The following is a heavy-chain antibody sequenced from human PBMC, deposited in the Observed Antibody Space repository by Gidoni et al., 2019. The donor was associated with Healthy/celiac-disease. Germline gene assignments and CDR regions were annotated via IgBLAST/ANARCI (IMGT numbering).Heavy chain of an antibody. Sequence: EVQLVASGGGLVQPGGSLRLSCAASGFTFSSYSMNWVRQAPGKGLEWVSYISSSSSTIYYADSVKGRFTISRDNAKNSLYLQMNSLRAEDTAVYYCARVVTMIVVVTPHDAFDIWGQGTMVTVSS. CDR3: ARVVTMIVVVTPHDAFDI. CDR1: GFTFSSYS. D-gene: IGHD3-22*01. CDR2: ISSSSSTI. J-gene: IGHJ3*02. V-gene: IGHV3-48*01.